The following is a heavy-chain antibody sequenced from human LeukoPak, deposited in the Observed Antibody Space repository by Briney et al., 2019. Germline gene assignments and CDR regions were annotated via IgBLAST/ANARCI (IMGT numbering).Heavy chain of an antibody. J-gene: IGHJ5*02. Sequence: SETLSLTCTVSGGSISSYYWSWIRQPAGKGLEWIGRIYTSGSTNYNPSLKSRVTMSVDTSKNQFSLKLSSVTAADTAVYYRARDLAAAGTDWFDPWGQGTLVTVSS. CDR3: ARDLAAAGTDWFDP. V-gene: IGHV4-4*07. CDR2: IYTSGST. D-gene: IGHD6-13*01. CDR1: GGSISSYY.